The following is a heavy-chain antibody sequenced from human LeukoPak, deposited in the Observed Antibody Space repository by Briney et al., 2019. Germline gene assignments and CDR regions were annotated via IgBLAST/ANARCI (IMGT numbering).Heavy chain of an antibody. CDR3: ATGPGYSSDYPYYFDY. CDR2: FDPDDGET. Sequence: GASVKVSCKVSGYTLTELSMHWVRQAPGKGLEWMGGFDPDDGETIYAQKFQGRVTMTEDTSTDTAYMELSSLRSEDTAVYYCATGPGYSSDYPYYFDYWGQGTLVTVSS. CDR1: GYTLTELS. D-gene: IGHD6-25*01. J-gene: IGHJ4*02. V-gene: IGHV1-24*01.